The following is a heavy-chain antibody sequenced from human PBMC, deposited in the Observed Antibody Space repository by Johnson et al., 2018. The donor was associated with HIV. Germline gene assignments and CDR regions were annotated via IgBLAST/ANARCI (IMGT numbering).Heavy chain of an antibody. CDR2: ITGGGAIT. Sequence: VQLVESGGGLIQPGGSLRLSCEASGFTVSNYSMSWVRQAPGKGLEWVSAITGGGAITYSDAFMNRRPTISRDNSKNPLYLQMNRLRAEDTAVSFCACCCRDGYTCDAFDVWGQGTRVTVSS. J-gene: IGHJ3*01. CDR1: GFTVSNYS. CDR3: ACCCRDGYTCDAFDV. V-gene: IGHV3-23*04. D-gene: IGHD5-24*01.